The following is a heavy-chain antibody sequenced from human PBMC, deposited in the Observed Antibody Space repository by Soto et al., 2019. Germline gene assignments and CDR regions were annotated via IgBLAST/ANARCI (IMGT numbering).Heavy chain of an antibody. D-gene: IGHD2-2*01. J-gene: IGHJ3*02. Sequence: QVQLVESGGGVVQPGRSLRLSCAASGFTFSSYGMHWVRQAPGKGLEWVAVISYDGSNKYYADSVKGRFTISRDNSKNTLYLQMNSLRAEDTAVYYCAKGGSTSWGDDHSFDIWGQGTMVTVSS. CDR3: AKGGSTSWGDDHSFDI. CDR2: ISYDGSNK. CDR1: GFTFSSYG. V-gene: IGHV3-30*18.